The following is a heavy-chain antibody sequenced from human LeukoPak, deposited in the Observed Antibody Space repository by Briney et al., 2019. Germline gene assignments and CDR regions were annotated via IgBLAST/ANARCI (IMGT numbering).Heavy chain of an antibody. J-gene: IGHJ4*02. D-gene: IGHD2-21*01. CDR1: GGSITSGNYY. CDR3: ARGHPNTGINY. Sequence: PSETLSLTCSVSGGSITSGNYYWTWIRQPAGRGLEWIGRIYASGSSNYNPSLKSRVSMTVDTSKNQFSLKLISVTAADTAVYYCARGHPNTGINYWGQGTLVTVSS. CDR2: IYASGSS. V-gene: IGHV4-61*02.